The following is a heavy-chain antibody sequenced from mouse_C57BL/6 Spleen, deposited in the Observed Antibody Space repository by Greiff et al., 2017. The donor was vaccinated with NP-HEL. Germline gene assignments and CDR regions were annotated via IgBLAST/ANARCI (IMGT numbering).Heavy chain of an antibody. D-gene: IGHD2-4*01. Sequence: VQLQQSGPELVKPGASVKISCKASGYAFSSSWMNWVKQRPGKGLEWIGRIYPGDGDTNYNGKFKGKATLTADKSSSTAYMQLSSLTSEDSAVYFCARDGGLRGFAYWGQGTLVTVSA. V-gene: IGHV1-82*01. CDR3: ARDGGLRGFAY. J-gene: IGHJ3*01. CDR2: IYPGDGDT. CDR1: GYAFSSSW.